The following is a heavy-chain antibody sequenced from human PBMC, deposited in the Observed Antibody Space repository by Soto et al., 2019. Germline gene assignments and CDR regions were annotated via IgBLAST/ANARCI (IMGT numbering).Heavy chain of an antibody. CDR3: ARTYGSGSYYQVHRPWFDP. V-gene: IGHV1-69*13. D-gene: IGHD3-10*01. CDR2: IIPIFGTA. J-gene: IGHJ5*02. CDR1: GGTFSSYA. Sequence: ASVKVSCKASGGTFSSYAISWVRQAPGQGLEWMGGIIPIFGTANYAQKFQGRVTITADESTSTAYMELSSLRSEDTAVYYCARTYGSGSYYQVHRPWFDPWGQGTLVTVSS.